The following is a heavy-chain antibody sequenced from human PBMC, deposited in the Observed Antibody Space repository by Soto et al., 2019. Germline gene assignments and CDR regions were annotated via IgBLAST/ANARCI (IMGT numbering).Heavy chain of an antibody. D-gene: IGHD4-17*01. CDR2: IYSRGST. Sequence: QVQLQESGPGLVKPSETLALTCIVSGDSVSIGTYYWSWIRQPPVKGLEWIGYIYSRGSTNYNPSLKSRVTISIDTSRNQFSLKVNSVTAADTAVYDCARGLDYVGFDYWGQGPLVAVSS. V-gene: IGHV4-61*01. CDR3: ARGLDYVGFDY. CDR1: GDSVSIGTYY. J-gene: IGHJ4*02.